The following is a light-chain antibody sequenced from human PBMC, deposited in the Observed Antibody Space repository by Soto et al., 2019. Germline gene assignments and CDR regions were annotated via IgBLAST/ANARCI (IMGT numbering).Light chain of an antibody. Sequence: QSALTQPASVSGSPGQSITISCTGTSGDIGSYNRVSWYQQHPGKAPKLIIYEVTDRPSGVSNRFSGSKSGNTASLTISGLHAEDEAEYYCSSYTNINTRACVFGTGTKLNVL. CDR2: EVT. CDR3: SSYTNINTRACV. V-gene: IGLV2-14*01. J-gene: IGLJ1*01. CDR1: SGDIGSYNR.